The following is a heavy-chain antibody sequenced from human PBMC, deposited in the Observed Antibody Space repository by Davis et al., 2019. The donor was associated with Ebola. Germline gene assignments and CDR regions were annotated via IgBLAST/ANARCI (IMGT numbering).Heavy chain of an antibody. D-gene: IGHD4-23*01. CDR2: INPSGGST. V-gene: IGHV1-46*01. Sequence: ASVTVSCKASGYTFTSYYMHWVRQAPGQGLEWMGIINPSGGSTSYAQKFQGRVTMTRDTSTSTVYMELSSLRSEDTAVYYCARASEVVTLCDYWGQGTLVTVSS. CDR3: ARASEVVTLCDY. J-gene: IGHJ4*02. CDR1: GYTFTSYY.